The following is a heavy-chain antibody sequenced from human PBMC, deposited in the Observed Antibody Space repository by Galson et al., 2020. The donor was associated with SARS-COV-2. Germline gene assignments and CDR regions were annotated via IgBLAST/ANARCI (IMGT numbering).Heavy chain of an antibody. Sequence: SGPTLVKPTQTLTLTCTFSGFSLSTSGMCVSWIRQPPGKALEWLALIDWDDDKYYSTSLKTRLTISKDTSKNQVVLTMTNMDPVDTATYYCARIRYYYDSSGYAFDYWGQGTLVTVSS. CDR3: ARIRYYYDSSGYAFDY. V-gene: IGHV2-70*01. CDR1: GFSLSTSGMC. CDR2: IDWDDDK. J-gene: IGHJ4*02. D-gene: IGHD3-22*01.